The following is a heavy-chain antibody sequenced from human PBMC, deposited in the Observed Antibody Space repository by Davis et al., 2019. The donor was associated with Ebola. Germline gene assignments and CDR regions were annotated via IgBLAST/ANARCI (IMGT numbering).Heavy chain of an antibody. J-gene: IGHJ6*02. Sequence: GESLKISCAASGFTFSSYSMNWVRQAPGKGLEWVSSISSSSSYIYYADSVKGRFTVSRDNAKNSLYLQMNSLRAEDTAVYYCARKLHNYYYYGMDVWGQGTTVTVSS. V-gene: IGHV3-21*04. CDR3: ARKLHNYYYYGMDV. D-gene: IGHD2-15*01. CDR2: ISSSSSYI. CDR1: GFTFSSYS.